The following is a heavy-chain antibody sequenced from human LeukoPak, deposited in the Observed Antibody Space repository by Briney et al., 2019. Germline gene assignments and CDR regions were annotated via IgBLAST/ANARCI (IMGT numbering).Heavy chain of an antibody. J-gene: IGHJ4*02. Sequence: PGRSLRLSCVASGFTFSDYTMHWVRQAPGKGLEWVAVIYYDGSKKYYADSVEGRFTISRDNSKNTLYLHMKSLRVEDTAVYYCARGPDGYNFHFDYWGQGTLVTVSS. CDR3: ARGPDGYNFHFDY. D-gene: IGHD5-24*01. V-gene: IGHV3-30-3*01. CDR2: IYYDGSKK. CDR1: GFTFSDYT.